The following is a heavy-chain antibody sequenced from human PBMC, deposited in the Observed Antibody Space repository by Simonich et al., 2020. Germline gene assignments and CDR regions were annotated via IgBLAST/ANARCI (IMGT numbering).Heavy chain of an antibody. CDR2: INHSGST. J-gene: IGHJ3*02. CDR1: GGSFSGYY. CDR3: ARGKGWKNAFDI. V-gene: IGHV4-34*01. D-gene: IGHD1-1*01. Sequence: QVQLQQWGAGLLKPSETLSLTCAFYGGSFSGYYWSWIRQPPGKGLVWNGEINHSGSTNYNPSLKSRVTRSVDTSKNQFSLKLSSVTAADTAVYYCARGKGWKNAFDIWGQGTMVTVSS.